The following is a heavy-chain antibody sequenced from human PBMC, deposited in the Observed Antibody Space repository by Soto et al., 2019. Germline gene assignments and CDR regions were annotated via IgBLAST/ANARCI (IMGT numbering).Heavy chain of an antibody. J-gene: IGHJ4*02. CDR1: GFTLSSHT. D-gene: IGHD2-21*02. Sequence: GGSLRLSCAASGFTLSSHTMNWVRQAPGKGLEWVSSISSDSRYIYYADSVRGRFTISRDNSKNTLYLQMNSLRADDTAVYYCAKCGGLGTPRGAGACYCPIDYWGQGSLVTVSS. CDR2: ISSDSRYI. CDR3: AKCGGLGTPRGAGACYCPIDY. V-gene: IGHV3-21*04.